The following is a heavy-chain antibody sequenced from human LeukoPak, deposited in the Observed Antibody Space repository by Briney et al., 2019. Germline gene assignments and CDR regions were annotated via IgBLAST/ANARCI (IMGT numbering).Heavy chain of an antibody. Sequence: SGGSLRLSCAASGFTFSSYAISWVRQAPGQGLEWMGGIIPIFGTANYAQKFQGRVTITADESTSTAYMELSSLRSEDTAVYYCARDAVAGTLWGQGTLVTVSS. D-gene: IGHD6-19*01. CDR1: GFTFSSYA. CDR2: IIPIFGTA. V-gene: IGHV1-69*01. J-gene: IGHJ4*02. CDR3: ARDAVAGTL.